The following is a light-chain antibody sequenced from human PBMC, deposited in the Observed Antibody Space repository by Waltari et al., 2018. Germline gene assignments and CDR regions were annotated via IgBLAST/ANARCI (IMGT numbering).Light chain of an antibody. J-gene: IGKJ4*01. V-gene: IGKV3-11*01. CDR1: QSVGTY. CDR3: QQRRNWPLT. Sequence: EIVLTQSPAVLSFSPGERATLSCRDSQSVGTYLAWYQQRPGQSPRLLLYDASYRATGIPARFSGSVSETDFTLTISSLQPEDFAVYYCQQRRNWPLTFGGGTRVQI. CDR2: DAS.